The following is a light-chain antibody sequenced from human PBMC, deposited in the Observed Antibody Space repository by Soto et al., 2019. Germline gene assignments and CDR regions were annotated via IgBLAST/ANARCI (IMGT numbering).Light chain of an antibody. V-gene: IGKV1-5*03. CDR3: QQYGRYRT. Sequence: DIQMTQSPSTLSASVGDRVTITCRASQSTSTWLAWYQHKPGKAPNLLIYKASSLESGVPSRCSGSGSGTEFTLTISSLQPDDVATYYGQQYGRYRTFGQGTKVEIK. CDR2: KAS. J-gene: IGKJ1*01. CDR1: QSTSTW.